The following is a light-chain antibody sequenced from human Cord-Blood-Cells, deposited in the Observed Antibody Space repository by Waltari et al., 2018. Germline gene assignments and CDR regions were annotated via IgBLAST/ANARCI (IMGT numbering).Light chain of an antibody. Sequence: QSALTQPRSVSGSPGQSVTISCTGTSSDVGGYNYVSWYQQHPGKAPKLMIYDGSKRPSGVPDRFSGSKSGNTASLTISGLQAEDEADYYCCSYAGSYTNYVFGTGTKVTVL. V-gene: IGLV2-11*01. CDR2: DGS. CDR3: CSYAGSYTNYV. CDR1: SSDVGGYNY. J-gene: IGLJ1*01.